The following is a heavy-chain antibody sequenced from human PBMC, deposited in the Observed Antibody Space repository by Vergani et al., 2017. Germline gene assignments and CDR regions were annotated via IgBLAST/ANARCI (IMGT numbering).Heavy chain of an antibody. CDR3: ARGGYNWNQGWFDP. D-gene: IGHD1-20*01. J-gene: IGHJ5*02. Sequence: QVQLQQWGAGLLKPSETLSLTCAVYGGSFSGYYWSWIRQPPGKGLEWIGEINHSGSTNYNPSLKSRVTISVDTSNNQFSLKLSSVTAADTAVYYCARGGYNWNQGWFDPWGQGTLVTVSS. CDR1: GGSFSGYY. V-gene: IGHV4-34*01. CDR2: INHSGST.